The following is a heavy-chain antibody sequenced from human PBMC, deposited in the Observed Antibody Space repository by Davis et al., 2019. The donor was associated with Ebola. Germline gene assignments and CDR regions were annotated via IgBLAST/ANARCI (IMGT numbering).Heavy chain of an antibody. CDR2: ISYDGSNK. V-gene: IGHV3-30-3*01. J-gene: IGHJ4*02. D-gene: IGHD2/OR15-2a*01. CDR1: GFTFSNYA. Sequence: PGGSLRLSCAASGFTFSNYAMHWVRQAPGKGLEWVAVISYDGSNKYYADSVKGRFTISRDNSKNTLYLQMNSLRAEDTAVYYCASSISGLIFYYWGQGTLVTVSS. CDR3: ASSISGLIFYY.